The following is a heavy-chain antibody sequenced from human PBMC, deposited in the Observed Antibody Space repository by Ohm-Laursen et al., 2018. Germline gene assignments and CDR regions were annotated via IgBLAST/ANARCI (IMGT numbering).Heavy chain of an antibody. CDR3: ARAPLYDSAFDY. CDR1: GFTFSSYE. Sequence: GSLRLSCAASGFTFSSYEMNWVRQAPGKGLEWVSHISSSGDTTYYADSVKGRFTISRDNAKNSLYLQMNTLKAEDTAVYYCARAPLYDSAFDYWGQGTLVTVSS. V-gene: IGHV3-48*03. CDR2: ISSSGDTT. D-gene: IGHD3-22*01. J-gene: IGHJ4*02.